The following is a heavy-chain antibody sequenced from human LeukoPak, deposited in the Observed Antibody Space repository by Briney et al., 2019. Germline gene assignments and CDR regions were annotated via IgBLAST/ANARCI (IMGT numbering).Heavy chain of an antibody. CDR3: ARDLTGDEDY. Sequence: GGSLRLSCAASTFTFSGYSMNWVRQAPGKGLEWVSYISSSSSTIYYADSVKGRFTISRDNARNSLYLQMNSLRAEDTAVYYCARDLTGDEDYWGQGTLVTVSS. CDR1: TFTFSGYS. V-gene: IGHV3-48*01. J-gene: IGHJ4*02. D-gene: IGHD7-27*01. CDR2: ISSSSSTI.